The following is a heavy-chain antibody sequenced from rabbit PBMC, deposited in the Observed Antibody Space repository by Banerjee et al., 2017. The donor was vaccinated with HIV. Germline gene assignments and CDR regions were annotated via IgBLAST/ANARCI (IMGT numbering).Heavy chain of an antibody. CDR3: ARRYFGGWMDL. V-gene: IGHV1S45*01. D-gene: IGHD5-1*01. CDR2: IYSDSSGST. CDR1: GFSFSNKYV. Sequence: QEQLEESGGDLVKPEGSLTLTCTASGFSFSNKYVMCWVRQAPGKGLEWIGCIYSDSSGSTYYASWAKGRFTITKTSSTTVTLQMTSLTAADTATYFCARRYFGGWMDLWGQGTLVTVS. J-gene: IGHJ4*01.